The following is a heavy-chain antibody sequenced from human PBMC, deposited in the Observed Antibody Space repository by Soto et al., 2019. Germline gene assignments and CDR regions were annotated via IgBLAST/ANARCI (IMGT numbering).Heavy chain of an antibody. V-gene: IGHV3-23*01. J-gene: IGHJ4*02. Sequence: GGSLRLSCAASGFTFSSYAMSWVRQAPGKGLEWVSAISGSGGSTYYADSVKGRFTISRDNSKNTLYLQMNSLRAEDTAVYYCAKDRPVDYDFWSGYRYVNFDYWGQGTLVTVAS. D-gene: IGHD3-3*01. CDR1: GFTFSSYA. CDR2: ISGSGGST. CDR3: AKDRPVDYDFWSGYRYVNFDY.